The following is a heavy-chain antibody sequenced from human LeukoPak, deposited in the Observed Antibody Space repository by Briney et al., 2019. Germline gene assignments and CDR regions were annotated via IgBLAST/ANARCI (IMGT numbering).Heavy chain of an antibody. Sequence: SETLSLTCAVSGDSISCCYWTWIRQPAGKGLEWIGRIFIGGTTNYNPSLQGRVTMSVDRSKSQFSLRLSSVTAADTAVYYCVRQGYNYGAFNAWGQGTLVTVSS. CDR3: VRQGYNYGAFNA. V-gene: IGHV4-4*07. CDR2: IFIGGTT. D-gene: IGHD5-18*01. J-gene: IGHJ4*02. CDR1: GDSISCCY.